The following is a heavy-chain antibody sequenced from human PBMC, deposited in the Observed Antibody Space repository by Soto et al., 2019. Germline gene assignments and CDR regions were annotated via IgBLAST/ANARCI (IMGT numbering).Heavy chain of an antibody. CDR2: IRETGNT. CDR1: GCTFSNYA. J-gene: IGHJ4*02. V-gene: IGHV3-23*01. Sequence: EVQILQSGGDLEKPGGSLRLSCAASGCTFSNYAMSWIRQAPGKGLEWVSTIRETGNTYYADSVRGRCATSSDNSENTRSLQMRRLRDEDTDVSYCAKQQMGVIRALDYWGQGTLVTVSS. D-gene: IGHD1-26*01. CDR3: AKQQMGVIRALDY.